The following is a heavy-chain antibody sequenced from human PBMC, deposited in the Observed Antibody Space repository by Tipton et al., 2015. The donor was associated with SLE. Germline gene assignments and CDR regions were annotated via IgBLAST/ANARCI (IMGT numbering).Heavy chain of an antibody. CDR1: GFTFSSYA. CDR3: AKDLKRRWELPIGPSFDY. J-gene: IGHJ4*02. Sequence: EASGFTFSSYAMSWVRQAPGKGLEWVSVIYTGGGTYYADSVKGRFTISRDNSKNTLYLQMNSLRAEDTAVYYCAKDLKRRWELPIGPSFDYWGQRTLVTVSS. V-gene: IGHV3-23*03. D-gene: IGHD1-26*01. CDR2: IYTGGGT.